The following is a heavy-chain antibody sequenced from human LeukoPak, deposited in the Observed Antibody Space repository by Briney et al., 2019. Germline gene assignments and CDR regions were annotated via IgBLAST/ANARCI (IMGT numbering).Heavy chain of an antibody. CDR2: ISYDGSNK. CDR1: GFTFSSYA. V-gene: IGHV3-30-3*01. CDR3: ARGVYCSSTSCYSRRENWFDP. J-gene: IGHJ5*02. Sequence: GGSLRLSCVASGFTFSSYAMHWVRQAPGKGLEWVAVISYDGSNKYYADSVKGRFTISRDNSKNTLYLQMNSLRAEDTAVYYCARGVYCSSTSCYSRRENWFDPWGQGTLVTVSS. D-gene: IGHD2-2*01.